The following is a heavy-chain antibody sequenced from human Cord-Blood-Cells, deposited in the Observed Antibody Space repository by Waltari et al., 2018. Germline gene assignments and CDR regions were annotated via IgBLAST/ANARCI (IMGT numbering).Heavy chain of an antibody. J-gene: IGHJ3*02. Sequence: QVQLVQSGAEVKKPGASVKVSCKASGYTFTGYYMHWVRQAPGQGLEWMGRINPNSCGTNYAQKFQGRVTMTRDTSISTAYMELSRLRSDDTAVYYCARESIAARFAFDIWGQGTMVTVSS. CDR3: ARESIAARFAFDI. D-gene: IGHD6-6*01. CDR1: GYTFTGYY. V-gene: IGHV1-2*06. CDR2: INPNSCGT.